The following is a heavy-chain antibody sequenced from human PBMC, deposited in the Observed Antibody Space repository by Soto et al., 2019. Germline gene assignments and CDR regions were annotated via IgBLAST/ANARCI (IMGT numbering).Heavy chain of an antibody. D-gene: IGHD5-18*01. Sequence: SETLSLTRTVTGDSVNSYYWNWMRQHPGKGLECMGYVYYSGSTNYNPSLKSRVTISVGTSKNQISLRLKAGTAADTAVYYCAGADSSRSHYLGYWGQGTLVTGSS. J-gene: IGHJ4*02. CDR2: VYYSGST. CDR3: AGADSSRSHYLGY. CDR1: GDSVNSYY. V-gene: IGHV4-59*02.